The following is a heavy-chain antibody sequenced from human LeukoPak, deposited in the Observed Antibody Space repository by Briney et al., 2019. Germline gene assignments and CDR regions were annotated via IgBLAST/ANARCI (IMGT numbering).Heavy chain of an antibody. CDR3: ARGLGSGRHAFDI. Sequence: AGGSLRLSCSASGFTFIYYYMSWIRQAPGKGLEWVSYISSSGSTIYYADSVKGRFTISRDNAKNSLYLQMNSLRAEDTAVYYCARGLGSGRHAFDIWGQGTMVTVSS. D-gene: IGHD3-10*01. CDR2: ISSSGSTI. V-gene: IGHV3-11*04. J-gene: IGHJ3*02. CDR1: GFTFIYYY.